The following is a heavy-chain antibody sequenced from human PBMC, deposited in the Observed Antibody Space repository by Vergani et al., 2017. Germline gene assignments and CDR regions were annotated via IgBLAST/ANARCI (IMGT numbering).Heavy chain of an antibody. Sequence: QVQLVQSGAEVKKPGASVKVSCTASGYPFTSYDINWVRQATGQGLELMGWMNPNSCNTVFAQKFQGSVTMTRNTSISTAYMELSSLRSEDTAVYYCTVGATTYYYYYGMDVWGQGTTVTVSS. J-gene: IGHJ6*02. CDR3: TVGATTYYYYYGMDV. CDR2: MNPNSCNT. V-gene: IGHV1-8*01. D-gene: IGHD1-26*01. CDR1: GYPFTSYD.